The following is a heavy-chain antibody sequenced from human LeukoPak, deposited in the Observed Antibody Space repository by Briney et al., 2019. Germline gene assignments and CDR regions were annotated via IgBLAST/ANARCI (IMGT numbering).Heavy chain of an antibody. J-gene: IGHJ4*02. CDR1: GFTFSDYW. CDR3: KSGGAAPGSFDN. Sequence: GGSLRLSCAASGFTFSDYWMSWMRQAPGKGLEWVAHIKYDGDEEYYVDSVKGRFTISRDNAKNSLYLQLNSLRVEDTAVYYCKSGGAAPGSFDNWGQGTLVTVSP. V-gene: IGHV3-7*01. D-gene: IGHD6-13*01. CDR2: IKYDGDEE.